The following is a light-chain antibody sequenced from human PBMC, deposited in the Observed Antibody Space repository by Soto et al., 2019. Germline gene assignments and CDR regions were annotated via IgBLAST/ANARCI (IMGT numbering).Light chain of an antibody. CDR3: LQRSIGFT. Sequence: EIVLTQSPATLSLSPGERATLSCRASQSVGTYLAWYQQKRGQSPRLLIYGASKRAPGIAARFSGSGSGTDFTLTINSLEPEDFAVYHCLQRSIGFTFGPGTKV. CDR1: QSVGTY. CDR2: GAS. J-gene: IGKJ3*01. V-gene: IGKV3-11*01.